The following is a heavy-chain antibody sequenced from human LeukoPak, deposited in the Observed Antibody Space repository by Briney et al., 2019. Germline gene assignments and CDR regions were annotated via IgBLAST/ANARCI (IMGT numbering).Heavy chain of an antibody. J-gene: IGHJ4*02. D-gene: IGHD5-18*01. CDR3: ARGGTVLGTAMVSSFDY. Sequence: ASVKVSCKASGYTFTSYDINWVRQATGQGLEWMGWMNPNSGNTGYAQKFQGRVTMTRNTSISTAYMELSSLRSEDTAVYYCARGGTVLGTAMVSSFDYWGQGTLVTVSS. CDR2: MNPNSGNT. CDR1: GYTFTSYD. V-gene: IGHV1-8*01.